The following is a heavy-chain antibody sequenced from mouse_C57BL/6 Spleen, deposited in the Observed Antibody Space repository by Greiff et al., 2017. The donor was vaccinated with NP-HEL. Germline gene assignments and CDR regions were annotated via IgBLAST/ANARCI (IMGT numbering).Heavy chain of an antibody. V-gene: IGHV1-39*01. CDR2: INPNYGTT. Sequence: EVHLVESGPELVKPGASVKISCKASGYSFTDYNMNWVKQSHGKSLEWIGVINPNYGTTSYNQKFKGKATLTVDQSSSTAYMQLNSLTSEDSAVYYCARLGTTVVAPDWYFDVWGTGTTVTVSS. CDR3: ARLGTTVVAPDWYFDV. J-gene: IGHJ1*03. D-gene: IGHD1-1*01. CDR1: GYSFTDYN.